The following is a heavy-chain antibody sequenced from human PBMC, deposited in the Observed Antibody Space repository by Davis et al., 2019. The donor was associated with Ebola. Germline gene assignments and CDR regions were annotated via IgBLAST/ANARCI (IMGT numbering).Heavy chain of an antibody. CDR1: GFTFSSYS. CDR2: ISSSSSYI. V-gene: IGHV3-21*01. Sequence: GGSLRLSCSASGFTFSSYSMNWVRQAPGKGLEWVSSISSSSSYIYYADSVKGRFTISRDNAKNSLYLQMNSLRAEDTAVYYCARERAAAYFDYWGQGTLVTVSS. J-gene: IGHJ4*02. CDR3: ARERAAAYFDY. D-gene: IGHD6-13*01.